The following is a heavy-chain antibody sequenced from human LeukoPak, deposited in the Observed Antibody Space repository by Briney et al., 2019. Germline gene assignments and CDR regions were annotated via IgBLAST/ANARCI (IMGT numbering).Heavy chain of an antibody. CDR3: AKDTMIVVVSIDY. CDR1: GFTFSSYA. CDR2: ISGSGGST. Sequence: GGSLRLSCAASGFTFSSYAMSWVRQAPGKGLEWVSAISGSGGSTYHADSVKGRFTISRDNSKNTLYLQMNSLRDEDTAVYYCAKDTMIVVVSIDYWGQGTLVTVSS. J-gene: IGHJ4*02. V-gene: IGHV3-23*01. D-gene: IGHD3-22*01.